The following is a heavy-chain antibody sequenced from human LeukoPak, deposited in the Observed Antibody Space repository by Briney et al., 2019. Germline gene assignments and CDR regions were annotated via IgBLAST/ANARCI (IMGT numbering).Heavy chain of an antibody. Sequence: PGVSLRPSCAASGFTFNNVRMSWVRQAQGKGLEWVGQTERKTDGETADYAAPVKGRFTISRDDSKNTLYLQMNSLKTEDTAVFYCTTQYSSGWYVAFDIWGQGTMVTVSS. J-gene: IGHJ3*02. V-gene: IGHV3-15*04. CDR1: GFTFNNVR. D-gene: IGHD6-19*01. CDR2: TERKTDGETA. CDR3: TTQYSSGWYVAFDI.